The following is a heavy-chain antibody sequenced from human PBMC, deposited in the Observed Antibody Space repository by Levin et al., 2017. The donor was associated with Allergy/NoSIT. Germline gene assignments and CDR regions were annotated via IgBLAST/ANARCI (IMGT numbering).Heavy chain of an antibody. D-gene: IGHD6-19*01. CDR3: AIDVTVVAGTFYFDY. V-gene: IGHV1-69*04. CDR2: IIPILGIT. Sequence: SVKVSCKASGGTFSSSGITWVRQAPGHGLQWLGRIIPILGITIYAQKFEDRVTISADKSTNTVYMEVNSLTSDDTAVYYCAIDVTVVAGTFYFDYWGQGSLVTVSS. CDR1: GGTFSSSG. J-gene: IGHJ4*02.